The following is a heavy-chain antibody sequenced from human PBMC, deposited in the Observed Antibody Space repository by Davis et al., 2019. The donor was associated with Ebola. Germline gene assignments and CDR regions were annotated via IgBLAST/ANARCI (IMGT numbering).Heavy chain of an antibody. Sequence: GESLKISCAASGFTFSSYWMSWVRQAPGKGLEWVANIKQDGSEKYYVDSVKGRFTISRDNAKNSLYLQMNSLRAEDTAVYYCTKGTYKTMVRGLITFDYWGQGTLITVSS. CDR3: TKGTYKTMVRGLITFDY. J-gene: IGHJ4*02. CDR2: IKQDGSEK. D-gene: IGHD3-10*01. V-gene: IGHV3-7*01. CDR1: GFTFSSYW.